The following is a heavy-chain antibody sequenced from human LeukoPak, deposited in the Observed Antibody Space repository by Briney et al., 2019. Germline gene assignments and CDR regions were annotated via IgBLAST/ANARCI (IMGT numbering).Heavy chain of an antibody. CDR3: ASHDYGGRVDDY. CDR2: IIPILGIA. D-gene: IGHD4-17*01. J-gene: IGHJ4*02. CDR1: GGTFSSYA. Sequence: SVKVSCKASGGTFSSYAISWVRQAPGQGLEWMGRIIPILGIANYAQKFQGRVTITADKSTSTAYMELSSLRSEDTAVYYCASHDYGGRVDDYWGQGTLVTVSS. V-gene: IGHV1-69*04.